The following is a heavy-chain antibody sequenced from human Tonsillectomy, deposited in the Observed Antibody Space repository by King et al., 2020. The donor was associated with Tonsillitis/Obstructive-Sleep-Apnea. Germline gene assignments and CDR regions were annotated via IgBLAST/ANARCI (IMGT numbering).Heavy chain of an antibody. J-gene: IGHJ6*03. CDR3: ATRFWSGYFHYYYMDV. CDR1: GFTFSDHY. Sequence: VQLVESGGGLVQPGGSLRLSCAASGFTFSDHYMDWVRQAPGKGLEWVGRTRNKANSYTPEYAPFLKGRFTISRDDSKNSLYLQMNSLKTEDTAVYYCATRFWSGYFHYYYMDVWGKGTTVTVSS. V-gene: IGHV3-72*01. D-gene: IGHD3-3*01. CDR2: TRNKANSYTP.